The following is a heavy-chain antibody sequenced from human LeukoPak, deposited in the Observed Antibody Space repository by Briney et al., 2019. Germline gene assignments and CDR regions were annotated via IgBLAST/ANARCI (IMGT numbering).Heavy chain of an antibody. D-gene: IGHD3-22*01. Sequence: ASVKVSCKVSGYTLTELSMHWVRQAPGKGLEWMGGFDPEDGETIYAQKFQGRVTMTEDTSTDTAYMELSSLRSEDTAVYYCATAQNYYDSSGYYPLDYWGQGTLVTVSS. CDR3: ATAQNYYDSSGYYPLDY. CDR1: GYTLTELS. CDR2: FDPEDGET. V-gene: IGHV1-24*01. J-gene: IGHJ4*02.